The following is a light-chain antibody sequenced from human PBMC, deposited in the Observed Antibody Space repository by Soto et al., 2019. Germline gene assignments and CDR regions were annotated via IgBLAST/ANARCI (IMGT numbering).Light chain of an antibody. Sequence: DIVMTQSPDSLAVSLGERATINCKSSQNVLYSLNNRNSLAWYQQKPGRAPRLLIYGASSRATGIPDRFSGSGSGTDFTLTISRLEPEDFAVYYCQQYGSSPPWTFGQGTKVDIK. CDR3: QQYGSSPPWT. J-gene: IGKJ1*01. CDR1: QNVLYSLNNRNS. V-gene: IGKV3-20*01. CDR2: GAS.